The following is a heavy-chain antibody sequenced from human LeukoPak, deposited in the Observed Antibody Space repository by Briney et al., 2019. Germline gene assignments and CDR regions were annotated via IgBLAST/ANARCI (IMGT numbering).Heavy chain of an antibody. CDR1: GYTFTSYD. CDR2: MNPNSGNT. Sequence: ASVKVSCKASGYTFTSYDINWVRQATGQGLEWMGWMNPNSGNTGYAQKFQDRITMTRDTSISTAYMELSSLRSEDTAVYYCARVPHGIVGAAAENWGQGTLVTVSS. J-gene: IGHJ4*02. CDR3: ARVPHGIVGAAAEN. D-gene: IGHD1-26*01. V-gene: IGHV1-8*01.